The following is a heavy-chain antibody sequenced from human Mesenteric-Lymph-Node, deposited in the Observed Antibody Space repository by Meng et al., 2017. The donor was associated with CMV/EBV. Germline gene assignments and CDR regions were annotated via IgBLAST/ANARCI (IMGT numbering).Heavy chain of an antibody. D-gene: IGHD6-19*01. CDR2: IIPIFGTA. CDR3: AREAGAVAHFDY. V-gene: IGHV1-69*05. Sequence: SVKVSCKASGGTSSSDTFSWVRQAPGQGLQWMGGIIPIFGTANYAQKFQGRVTITTDESTSTAYMELSSLRADDTAVYYCAREAGAVAHFDYWGQGTLVTVSS. J-gene: IGHJ4*02. CDR1: GGTSSSDT.